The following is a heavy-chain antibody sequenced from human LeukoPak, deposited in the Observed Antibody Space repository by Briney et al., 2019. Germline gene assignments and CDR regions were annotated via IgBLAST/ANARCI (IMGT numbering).Heavy chain of an antibody. CDR3: ARHEGNSYGSWYFDL. CDR1: LGSTSSYY. CDR2: IYYSMFT. J-gene: IGHJ2*01. Sequence: SETPSLTCTDPLGSTSSYYWSWIRQPPEKGVWRSWHIYYSMFTNYNTSIKSRVNISVETSKNQFSLKLSSVTAADTAVYYCARHEGNSYGSWYFDLWGRGTL. V-gene: IGHV4-59*08. D-gene: IGHD5-18*01.